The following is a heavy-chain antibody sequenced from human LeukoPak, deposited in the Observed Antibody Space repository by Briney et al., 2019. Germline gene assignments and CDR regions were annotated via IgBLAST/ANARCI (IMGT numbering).Heavy chain of an antibody. CDR2: ISSSSTTI. CDR1: GFTFSSYS. V-gene: IGHV3-48*01. Sequence: GGSLRLSCAASGFTFSSYSMNWVRQAPGKGLEWLSYISSSSTTIYYADSVQGRFTFSRDNAKNSLYLQMNSLRAEDTAVYYCTRVLYSSAWFDPWGQGTLVTVSS. D-gene: IGHD6-19*01. CDR3: TRVLYSSAWFDP. J-gene: IGHJ5*02.